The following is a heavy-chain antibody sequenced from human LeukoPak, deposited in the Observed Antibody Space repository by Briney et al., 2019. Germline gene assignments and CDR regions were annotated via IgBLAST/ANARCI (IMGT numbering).Heavy chain of an antibody. CDR3: AKGGVEYYDFWSDY. CDR2: IWYDGSNK. Sequence: PGRSLTLSCVASGFTFSSYGMHWVRQAPGKGVEGVAVIWYDGSNKYYADSVKGRFTISRDNSKKTLYLQMNRLRDEDTAVYYCAKGGVEYYDFWSDYWGQGTLVTVSS. CDR1: GFTFSSYG. D-gene: IGHD3-3*01. J-gene: IGHJ4*02. V-gene: IGHV3-33*06.